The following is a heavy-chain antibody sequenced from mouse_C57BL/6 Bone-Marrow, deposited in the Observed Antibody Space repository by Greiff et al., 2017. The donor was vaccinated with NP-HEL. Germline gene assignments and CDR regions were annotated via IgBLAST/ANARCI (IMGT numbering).Heavy chain of an antibody. CDR2: IHPTSGST. CDR3: ARPTIFYFDC. D-gene: IGHD2-12*01. V-gene: IGHV1-64*01. CDR1: GYTFTSYW. J-gene: IGHJ2*01. Sequence: QVQLQQPGAELVKPGASVKLSCKASGYTFTSYWMHWVKQRPGQGLEWIGMIHPTSGSTNYNEKFKSKATLTVDKSSSTAYMQLSSLTSEDSAVYYCARPTIFYFDCWGQGTTLTVSS.